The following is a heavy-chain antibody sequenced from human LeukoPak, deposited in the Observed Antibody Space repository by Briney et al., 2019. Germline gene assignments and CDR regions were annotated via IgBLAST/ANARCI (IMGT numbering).Heavy chain of an antibody. J-gene: IGHJ1*01. V-gene: IGHV4-61*02. D-gene: IGHD3-16*01. Sequence: PSETLSLTCTVSGGSISSGSYYWNWIRQPAGKGLEWIGRIYTSGSTNYNPSLKSRVSISVDTSKNQFSLKLNSVTAADTAVYYCARDGGPPAEYFQHWGQGTLVTVSS. CDR2: IYTSGST. CDR3: ARDGGPPAEYFQH. CDR1: GGSISSGSYY.